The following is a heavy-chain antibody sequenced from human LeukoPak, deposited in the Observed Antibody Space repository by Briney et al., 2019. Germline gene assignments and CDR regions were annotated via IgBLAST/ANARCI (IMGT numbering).Heavy chain of an antibody. J-gene: IGHJ3*02. CDR2: ISSSSSYT. V-gene: IGHV3-11*06. Sequence: NPGGSLRLSCAASGFTFSDYYMSRIRQAPGKGLEWVSYISSSSSYTNYADSVKGRFTISRDNAKNSLYLQMNSLRAEDTAVYYCARDGSGLDAFDIWGQGTMVTVSS. CDR3: ARDGSGLDAFDI. CDR1: GFTFSDYY. D-gene: IGHD3-10*01.